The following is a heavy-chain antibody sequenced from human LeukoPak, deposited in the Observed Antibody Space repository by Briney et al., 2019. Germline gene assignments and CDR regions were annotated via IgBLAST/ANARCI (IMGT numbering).Heavy chain of an antibody. CDR3: ARLEHDYGDPGDACDV. J-gene: IGHJ3*01. V-gene: IGHV4-59*10. D-gene: IGHD4-17*01. CDR1: GESLSKYY. Sequence: SETLSLTCAVYGESLSKYYWTWIRQPAGKGLEWIGRIYTSGSTNYNPSLKSRVTMSVDTSKNQFSLKLTSVTAADTAVYYCARLEHDYGDPGDACDVWGQGTIVTVSS. CDR2: IYTSGST.